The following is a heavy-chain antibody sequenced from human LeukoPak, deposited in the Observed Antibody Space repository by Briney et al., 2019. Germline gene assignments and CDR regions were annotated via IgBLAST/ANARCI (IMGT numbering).Heavy chain of an antibody. J-gene: IGHJ6*03. CDR2: IIPIFGTA. CDR3: ARAIDFHSSSWIRDYYYYYYMDV. Sequence: GASVKVSCKASGGTFSSYAISWVRQAPGQGLEWMGGIIPIFGTANYAQKFRGRVTITADESTSTAYMELSNLRSEDTAVYYCARAIDFHSSSWIRDYYYYYYMDVWGKGTTVTVSS. D-gene: IGHD6-13*01. V-gene: IGHV1-69*01. CDR1: GGTFSSYA.